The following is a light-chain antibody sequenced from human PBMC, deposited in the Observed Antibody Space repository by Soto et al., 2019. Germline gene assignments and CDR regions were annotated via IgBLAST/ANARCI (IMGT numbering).Light chain of an antibody. Sequence: DIQMTPSPSTPCASVGERVTITCRASQNIRSRLAWFQQKPGKAPKLLIYDASSLESGVPQRFSGSGSGTEFPLTISSLQTEDIATYDCQWYDNRRTGTFGQGTKVDIK. J-gene: IGKJ1*01. CDR2: DAS. V-gene: IGKV1-5*01. CDR3: QWYDNRRTGT. CDR1: QNIRSR.